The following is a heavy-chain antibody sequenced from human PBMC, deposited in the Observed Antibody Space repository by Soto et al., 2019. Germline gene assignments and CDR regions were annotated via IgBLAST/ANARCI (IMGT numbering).Heavy chain of an antibody. CDR3: ARDLAPIAARPSYYYYGMDV. J-gene: IGHJ6*02. Sequence: ASVKVSCKASGYTFTSYYMHWVRQAPGQGLEWMGIINPSGGSTSYAQKFQGRVTVTRDTSTSTVYMELSSLRSEDTAVYYCARDLAPIAARPSYYYYGMDVWGQGTTVTVSS. V-gene: IGHV1-46*01. CDR1: GYTFTSYY. D-gene: IGHD6-6*01. CDR2: INPSGGST.